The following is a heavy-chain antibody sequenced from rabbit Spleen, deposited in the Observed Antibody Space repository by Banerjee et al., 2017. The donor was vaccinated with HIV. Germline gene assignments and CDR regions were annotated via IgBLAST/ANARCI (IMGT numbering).Heavy chain of an antibody. J-gene: IGHJ6*01. D-gene: IGHD1-1*01. CDR2: FYTGSGST. V-gene: IGHV1S45*01. Sequence: QEQLVESGGGLVQPGGSLKLSCKASGFDFSRYGVSWVRQAPGKGLEWIACFYTGSGSTYYASWAKGRFTVSKTSSTTVTLQMTRLTAADTATYFCARDTSSSFSSYGMDLWGPGTLVTVS. CDR1: GFDFSRYG. CDR3: ARDTSSSFSSYGMDL.